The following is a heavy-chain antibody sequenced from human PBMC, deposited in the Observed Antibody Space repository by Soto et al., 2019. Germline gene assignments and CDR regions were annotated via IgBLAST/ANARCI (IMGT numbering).Heavy chain of an antibody. D-gene: IGHD3-3*01. Sequence: GGSLRLSCAASGFTFSSYAMHWVRQAPGKGLEWVAVISYDGSNKYYADSVKGRFTISRDNSKNTLYLQMNSLRAEDTAVYYCARDKVQNYDFWSGYLALESFHYYYGMDVWGQGTTVTVSS. CDR3: ARDKVQNYDFWSGYLALESFHYYYGMDV. V-gene: IGHV3-30-3*01. J-gene: IGHJ6*02. CDR1: GFTFSSYA. CDR2: ISYDGSNK.